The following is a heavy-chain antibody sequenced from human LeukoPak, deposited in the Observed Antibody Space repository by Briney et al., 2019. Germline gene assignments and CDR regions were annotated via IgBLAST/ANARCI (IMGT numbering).Heavy chain of an antibody. J-gene: IGHJ4*02. CDR3: TKSGTAIVGTTAAYYFDY. D-gene: IGHD1-26*01. CDR2: IRSKAYGGTA. V-gene: IGHV3-49*04. Sequence: LSLTCAVYGGSFSGYYWSWVRQAPGKGLEWVGFIRSKAYGGTAEYAASVKGRFTISRDDSKSIAYLQMNSLKTEDTAVYYCTKSGTAIVGTTAAYYFDYWGQGTLVTVSS. CDR1: GGSFSGYY.